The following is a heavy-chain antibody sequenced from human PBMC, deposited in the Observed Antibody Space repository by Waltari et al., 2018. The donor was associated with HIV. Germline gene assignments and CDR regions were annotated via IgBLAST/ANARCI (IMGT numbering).Heavy chain of an antibody. V-gene: IGHV4-39*01. D-gene: IGHD2-2*01. CDR1: GGSISSSSYY. Sequence: QLQLQESGPGLVKPSETLSLTCTVSGGSISSSSYYWGWLRQPPGKGREWIGRIYYSGSTYYNPSLKSRVTISVDTSKNQFSLKLSSVTAADTAVYYCARHPAGRYYFDYWGQGTLVTVSS. CDR3: ARHPAGRYYFDY. J-gene: IGHJ4*02. CDR2: IYYSGST.